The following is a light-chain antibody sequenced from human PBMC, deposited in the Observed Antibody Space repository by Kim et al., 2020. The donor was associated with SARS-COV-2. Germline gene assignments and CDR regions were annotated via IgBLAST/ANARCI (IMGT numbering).Light chain of an antibody. J-gene: IGKJ4*01. Sequence: PGDRATLSCRASQSVSSNSLAWYQHEPGQAPRLLIYGASSRATGIPDRFSGTWSGTDFTLTINRLEPEDFAVYYCQQYGNSPPLTFGGGTKVDIK. CDR3: QQYGNSPPLT. V-gene: IGKV3-20*01. CDR1: QSVSSNS. CDR2: GAS.